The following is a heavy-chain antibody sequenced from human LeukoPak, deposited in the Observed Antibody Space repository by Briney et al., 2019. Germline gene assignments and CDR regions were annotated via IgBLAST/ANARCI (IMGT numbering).Heavy chain of an antibody. CDR1: GYTFTGYY. D-gene: IGHD3-10*01. CDR3: ASGREYFGSGSHDDAFDM. Sequence: GASVKVSCKASGYTFTGYYLHWVRQAPGQGLEWMGWINPNSGCTNSAQNFQGRVTMTRDTSITTACMELNSLRSDDTAVYYCASGREYFGSGSHDDAFDMWGQGTMVTVSS. J-gene: IGHJ3*02. V-gene: IGHV1-2*02. CDR2: INPNSGCT.